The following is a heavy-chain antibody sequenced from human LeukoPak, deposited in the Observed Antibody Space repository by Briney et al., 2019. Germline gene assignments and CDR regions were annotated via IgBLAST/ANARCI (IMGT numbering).Heavy chain of an antibody. CDR2: IYPGDSAT. CDR3: ARLSVVVTAPKLDY. D-gene: IGHD2-21*02. CDR1: GYSFTSYW. V-gene: IGHV5-51*01. J-gene: IGHJ4*02. Sequence: GESLKISCKGSGYSFTSYWIGWVRQMPGKSLEWMGIIYPGDSATRYSPSFQGHVTISADKSITTAYLHWSSLKASETAMYYCARLSVVVTAPKLDYWGQGTLVTVSS.